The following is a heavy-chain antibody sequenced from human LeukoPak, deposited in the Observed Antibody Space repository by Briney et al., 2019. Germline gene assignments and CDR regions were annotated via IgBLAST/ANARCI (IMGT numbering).Heavy chain of an antibody. CDR2: MNPNSGNT. V-gene: IGHV1-8*01. Sequence: GASVKVSCKASGYTFTSYDINWVRQATGQGLEWMGWMNPNSGNTGYAQKFQGRVTMTRNTSISTAYMELSSLRSEDTAVYYCARAYYDSSGYYYSLYYYVDVWGKGTTVTVSS. CDR1: GYTFTSYD. J-gene: IGHJ6*03. D-gene: IGHD3-22*01. CDR3: ARAYYDSSGYYYSLYYYVDV.